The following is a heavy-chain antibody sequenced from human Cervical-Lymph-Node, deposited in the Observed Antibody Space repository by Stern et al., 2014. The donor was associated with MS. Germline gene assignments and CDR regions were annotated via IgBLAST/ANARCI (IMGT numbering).Heavy chain of an antibody. CDR1: GGSFTSYA. Sequence: QVQLVQSGAEVKKPGSSVKVSCKASGGSFTSYAFSWVRQAPGQGLEWMGGIVPIFGTAAYAQKFQGRVTITADESTSTAYMELSSLRSEDTAVYYCARGGRDFFYYYYGMDVWGQGTTVTVSS. CDR3: ARGGRDFFYYYYGMDV. V-gene: IGHV1-69*01. J-gene: IGHJ6*02. CDR2: IVPIFGTA. D-gene: IGHD3-16*01.